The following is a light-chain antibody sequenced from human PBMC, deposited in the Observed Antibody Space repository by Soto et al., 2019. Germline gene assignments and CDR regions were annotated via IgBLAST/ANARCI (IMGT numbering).Light chain of an antibody. V-gene: IGKV3D-20*02. Sequence: EILLTQSPGTPSLSPGERATLSCRASQSISSSYLAWYQQRPGQAPRLLIYGASSRATGIPDRFSGSGSGTEFTLTISRLEPEDFAVYYCQQRNSWPPITFGQGTRLEI. CDR3: QQRNSWPPIT. CDR1: QSISSSY. CDR2: GAS. J-gene: IGKJ5*01.